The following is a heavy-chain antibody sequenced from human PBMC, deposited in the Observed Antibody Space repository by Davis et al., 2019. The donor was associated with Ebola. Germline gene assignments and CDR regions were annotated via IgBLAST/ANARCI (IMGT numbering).Heavy chain of an antibody. V-gene: IGHV1-24*01. Sequence: ASVKVSCKVSGYTLTDFSIHWVRQAPGKGLEWMGNFDPEDGEAIYAQKFQDRVTVTEDTSTDTAYMELSSLRSDDTSVYYCAAGWVGGGFDIWGQGTMVTVSS. D-gene: IGHD6-19*01. J-gene: IGHJ3*02. CDR3: AAGWVGGGFDI. CDR2: FDPEDGEA. CDR1: GYTLTDFS.